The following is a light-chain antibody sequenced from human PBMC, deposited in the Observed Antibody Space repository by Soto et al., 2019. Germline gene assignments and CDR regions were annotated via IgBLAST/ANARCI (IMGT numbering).Light chain of an antibody. CDR2: DVS. V-gene: IGLV2-14*01. Sequence: QSALTQPASGSGSPGQSITISCTGTSSDVGGYNYVSWYQQHPGKAPKLMIYDVSNRPSGVSNRFSGYKSGNTASLTISGLQAEDEADYYCSSYTSSSTLGGVFGGGTKVTV. CDR3: SSYTSSSTLGGV. CDR1: SSDVGGYNY. J-gene: IGLJ2*01.